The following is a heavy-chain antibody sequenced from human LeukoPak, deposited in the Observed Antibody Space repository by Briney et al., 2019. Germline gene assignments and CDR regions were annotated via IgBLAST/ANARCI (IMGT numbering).Heavy chain of an antibody. CDR3: AKGHCTNGICWLD. CDR1: GFTVSSTY. CDR2: IYSAGST. Sequence: GGSLRLSCAASGFTVSSTYMSWVRQAPGKGLEWVSIIYSAGSTYSADSVKGRFTISRDNSKNTLYLQMNSLRAEDTAVYYCAKGHCTNGICWLDWGQGTLVTVSS. V-gene: IGHV3-53*01. J-gene: IGHJ4*02. D-gene: IGHD2-8*01.